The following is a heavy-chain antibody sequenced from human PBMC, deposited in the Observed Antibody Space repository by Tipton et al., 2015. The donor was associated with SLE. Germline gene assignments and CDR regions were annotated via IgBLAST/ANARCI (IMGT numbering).Heavy chain of an antibody. Sequence: TLSLTCVVSGFSISSGYYWGWIRQPPGKGLECIGTIYHFGSTNYNPSLESRVTISADTSKNEFSLRLTSVTAADTAVYYCARDSPTVAGTFDSWGQGTLVIVSA. V-gene: IGHV4-38-2*01. D-gene: IGHD6-19*01. J-gene: IGHJ4*02. CDR2: IYHFGST. CDR3: ARDSPTVAGTFDS. CDR1: GFSISSGYY.